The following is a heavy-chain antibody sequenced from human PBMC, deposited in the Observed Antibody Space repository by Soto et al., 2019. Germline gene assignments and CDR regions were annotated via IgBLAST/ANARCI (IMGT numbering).Heavy chain of an antibody. D-gene: IGHD3-10*01. CDR1: GGSFSDCF. CDR2: INHSGST. J-gene: IGHJ5*02. Sequence: PSETLSLTCAVYGGSFSDCFWSWIRQPPGKGLEWIGEINHSGSTNYNPSLKSRVTISVDTSKNQFSLKLSSVTAEDTAVYYCERPLRRGWSAPWGQGNLVTVSS. CDR3: ERPLRRGWSAP. V-gene: IGHV4-34*01.